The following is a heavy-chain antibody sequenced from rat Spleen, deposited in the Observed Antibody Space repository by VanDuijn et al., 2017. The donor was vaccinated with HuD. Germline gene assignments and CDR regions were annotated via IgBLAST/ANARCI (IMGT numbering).Heavy chain of an antibody. CDR1: GFTFSDYY. J-gene: IGHJ3*01. Sequence: EVQMVESGGGLVQPGRSLKLSCAASGFTFSDYYMAWVRQAPTKGLEWVATISYDDSRTYYRDSVKGRFTISRENAESTLYLLMDSLRSEDTATYYCVRQDTSGYSNWFAYWGQGTLVTVSS. D-gene: IGHD4-3*01. V-gene: IGHV5-29*01. CDR2: ISYDDSRT. CDR3: VRQDTSGYSNWFAY.